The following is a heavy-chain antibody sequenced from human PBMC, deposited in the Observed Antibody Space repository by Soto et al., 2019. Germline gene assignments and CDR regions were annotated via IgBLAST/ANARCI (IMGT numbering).Heavy chain of an antibody. CDR3: ARTKTSSTSFHVDY. CDR1: GGSISSGDYY. Sequence: QVQLQEPGPGLVKPSQTLSLTCTVSGGSISSGDYYWTWFRQHPGKGREWIGYIYYRGSTKHNPSLKSRITISVDTSKSQFSLKLNAVTAADTAVYYCARTKTSSTSFHVDYWGQGTQVTVSS. V-gene: IGHV4-31*03. CDR2: IYYRGST. J-gene: IGHJ4*02. D-gene: IGHD2-2*01.